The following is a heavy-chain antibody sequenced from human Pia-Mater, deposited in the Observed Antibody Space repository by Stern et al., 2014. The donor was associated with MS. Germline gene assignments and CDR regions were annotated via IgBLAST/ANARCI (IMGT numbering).Heavy chain of an antibody. CDR3: ARDPLAGTGAYFDY. J-gene: IGHJ4*02. Sequence: VQLVESGGGVVQPGRSLRLSCATSGFTFSTYAIHWVRQAPGKGLDWVAVISDDGNNQYYADSVKGRFTISRDSSKNTLYLQMNSLTDEDTAVYYCARDPLAGTGAYFDYWGQGALVTVSS. V-gene: IGHV3-30-3*01. D-gene: IGHD6-19*01. CDR2: ISDDGNNQ. CDR1: GFTFSTYA.